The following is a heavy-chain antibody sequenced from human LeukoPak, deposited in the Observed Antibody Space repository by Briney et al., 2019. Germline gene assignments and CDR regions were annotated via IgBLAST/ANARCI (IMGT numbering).Heavy chain of an antibody. J-gene: IGHJ4*02. CDR2: IIPIFSTT. V-gene: IGHV1-69*05. Sequence: GASVKVSCKASGGTFSSYTISWVRQAPGQGLEWMGGIIPIFSTTNYAQKFQGRVTITTDESTSTAYMELSSLRSEDTAVYYCARGGPNRSGWTLDHWGPGTLVTVSS. CDR3: ARGGPNRSGWTLDH. CDR1: GGTFSSYT. D-gene: IGHD6-19*01.